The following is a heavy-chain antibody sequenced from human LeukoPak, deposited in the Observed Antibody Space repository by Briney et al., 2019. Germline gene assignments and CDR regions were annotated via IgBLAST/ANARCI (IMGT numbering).Heavy chain of an antibody. V-gene: IGHV4-59*08. CDR3: ARHAAVEGSSGWSPLWWFDP. J-gene: IGHJ5*02. D-gene: IGHD6-19*01. CDR1: GGSIRSYY. Sequence: SETLSLTCTVSGGSIRSYYWSWIRQHPGKGLEWIGYMHHSGSTKHNPYLKSRVTISVDTSKSQFSLKLSSVTAADTAVYYCARHAAVEGSSGWSPLWWFDPWGQGTLVTVSS. CDR2: MHHSGST.